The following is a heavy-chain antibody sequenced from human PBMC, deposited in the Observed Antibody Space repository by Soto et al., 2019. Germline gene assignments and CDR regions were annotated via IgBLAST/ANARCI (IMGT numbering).Heavy chain of an antibody. D-gene: IGHD2-21*01. Sequence: VQLLESGGDSVQPGGSVRLSCAGSGFTFINYAMNWVRQAPGKGLEWVSTISGGGDATFFADSVRGRFTFSRDNSKNTVTLQMNSLGVDDTAVYYCARKVVGSTSRPDYWYFDLWGRGTLFTVSS. J-gene: IGHJ2*01. CDR3: ARKVVGSTSRPDYWYFDL. V-gene: IGHV3-23*01. CDR1: GFTFINYA. CDR2: ISGGGDAT.